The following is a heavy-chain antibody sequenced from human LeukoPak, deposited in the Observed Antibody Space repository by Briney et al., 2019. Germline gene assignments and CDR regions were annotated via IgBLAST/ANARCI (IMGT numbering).Heavy chain of an antibody. CDR3: ARDSGSYYFDY. CDR1: GYRFTDYY. V-gene: IGHV1-2*02. Sequence: ASVKVSCKASGYRFTDYYMHWVRQAPGQGLEWMGCINTNSGGANYAQKFQGRVTMTRDTSISTAYMELSRLRSDDTAVYYCARDSGSYYFDYGGQGTLVTVSS. CDR2: INTNSGGA. D-gene: IGHD1-26*01. J-gene: IGHJ4*02.